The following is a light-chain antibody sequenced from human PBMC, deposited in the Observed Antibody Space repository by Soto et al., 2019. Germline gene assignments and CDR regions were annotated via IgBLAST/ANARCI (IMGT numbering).Light chain of an antibody. Sequence: QSVLTQPPSVSAAPGQKVTIPCSGSSSNIGGNSVSWDHHVPATDPTLLMNGDNKRPSEIPDRFFGSKSGTSATLGITGFHTADEADYYCGSWDSSLSAYVFGTGTKVTV. CDR3: GSWDSSLSAYV. CDR1: SSNIGGNS. CDR2: GDN. V-gene: IGLV1-51*01. J-gene: IGLJ1*01.